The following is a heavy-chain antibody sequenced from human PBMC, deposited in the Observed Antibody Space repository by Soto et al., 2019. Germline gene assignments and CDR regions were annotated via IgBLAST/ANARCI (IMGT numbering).Heavy chain of an antibody. CDR1: GYTFTGYY. D-gene: IGHD6-19*01. V-gene: IGHV1-2*02. CDR3: ARDLIGVAGTSDY. J-gene: IGHJ4*02. Sequence: ASVKVSCKASGYTFTGYYMYWVRQAPGQGLEWMGWINPNSGGTNYAQKFQGRVTMTRDTSISTAYMELSRLRSDDTAVYYCARDLIGVAGTSDYWGQGTLVTVSS. CDR2: INPNSGGT.